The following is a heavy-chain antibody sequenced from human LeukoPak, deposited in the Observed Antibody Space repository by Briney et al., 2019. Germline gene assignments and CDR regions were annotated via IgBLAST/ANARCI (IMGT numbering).Heavy chain of an antibody. CDR3: TTVGLRYFDNYFDY. V-gene: IGHV3-15*01. CDR1: GFTFSNAW. CDR2: IKSKTDGGTT. J-gene: IGHJ4*02. Sequence: GGSLRLSCAASGFTFSNAWMSWVRQAPGKGLEWVGRIKSKTDGGTTDYAAPVKGRFTISRDDSKNTLYLQMNSLKTEDTAVYYCTTVGLRYFDNYFDYWGQGTLVTVSS. D-gene: IGHD3-9*01.